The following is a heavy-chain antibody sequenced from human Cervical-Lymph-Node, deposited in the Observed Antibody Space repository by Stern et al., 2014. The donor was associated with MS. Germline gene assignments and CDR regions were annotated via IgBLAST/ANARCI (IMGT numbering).Heavy chain of an antibody. Sequence: EVQLVESGAEVKKPGESLKISCECFGYGFDDYYLAWVRQVPGKGLEWIGLIYPRDSATTYGPSFQGRVTISADKSINTAYLQWNTLQASDTAIYYCARQYCLGNSCTLWNWGQGTLIAVSS. CDR1: GYGFDDYY. V-gene: IGHV5-51*01. CDR3: ARQYCLGNSCTLWN. D-gene: IGHD2/OR15-2a*01. CDR2: IYPRDSAT. J-gene: IGHJ4*02.